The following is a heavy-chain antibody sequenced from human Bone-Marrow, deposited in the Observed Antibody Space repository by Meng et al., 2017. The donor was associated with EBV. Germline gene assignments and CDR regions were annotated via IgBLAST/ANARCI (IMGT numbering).Heavy chain of an antibody. CDR3: ASGYCTTSTCYVLYFDF. D-gene: IGHD2-8*01. Sequence: HPVHSGAKVKKPGASGMVACNASGYNVTDYYLPWGRQVRGQVIEWIGRINPDNIGNHCAQKFQVRATMTRDTSISTAYMELRRLRSDDTAVYYCASGYCTTSTCYVLYFDFRGQGTLVTVSS. CDR2: INPDNIGN. J-gene: IGHJ4*02. CDR1: GYNVTDYY. V-gene: IGHV1-2*06.